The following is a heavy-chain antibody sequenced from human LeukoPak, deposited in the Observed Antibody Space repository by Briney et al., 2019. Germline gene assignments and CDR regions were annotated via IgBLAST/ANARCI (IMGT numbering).Heavy chain of an antibody. CDR2: AYYRSKSYN. J-gene: IGHJ4*02. Sequence: SQTLSLTCAISGDSVSSNSAAWNWIRQSPSRGLEWLGRAYYRSKSYNDYAVSVKSRITINPDTSKNQFSLQLNSVTPEDTAVYYCARDSYSSGWRAGSVYFDYWGQGTLVTVSS. CDR3: ARDSYSSGWRAGSVYFDY. V-gene: IGHV6-1*01. CDR1: GDSVSSNSAA. D-gene: IGHD6-19*01.